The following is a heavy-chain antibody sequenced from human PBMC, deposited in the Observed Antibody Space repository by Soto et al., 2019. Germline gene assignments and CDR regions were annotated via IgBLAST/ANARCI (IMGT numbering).Heavy chain of an antibody. D-gene: IGHD4-17*01. J-gene: IGHJ4*02. CDR1: GYTFSTST. V-gene: IGHV1-18*01. CDR2: VRPSNGNT. CDR3: ASADYGDNDY. Sequence: GPEVKKPGASVRVSCQASGYTFSTSTISWVRQAPGQGLEWMGWVRPSNGNTNYAPKLQGRVTMTTDTSTSTAYMELRNLRSDDTAVYYCASADYGDNDYWGQGTLVTVSS.